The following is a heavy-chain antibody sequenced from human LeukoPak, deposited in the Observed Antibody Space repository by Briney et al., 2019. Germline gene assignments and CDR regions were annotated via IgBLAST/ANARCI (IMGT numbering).Heavy chain of an antibody. D-gene: IGHD2-21*01. J-gene: IGHJ5*01. V-gene: IGHV4-4*07. CDR1: GGSISSYY. CDR2: IYTSGTT. Sequence: SETLSLTCTVSGGSISSYYWSWIRQPPGKGLEWIGRIYTSGTTNYNPSLKSRVTMSVDTSKNQFSLKLSSVTAADTAVYYCARGPYCGGDCYFASWGQGTLVTVSS. CDR3: ARGPYCGGDCYFAS.